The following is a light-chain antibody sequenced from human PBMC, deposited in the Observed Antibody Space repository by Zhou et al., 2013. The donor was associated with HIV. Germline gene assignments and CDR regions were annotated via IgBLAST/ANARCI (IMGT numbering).Light chain of an antibody. CDR1: QSLSRN. V-gene: IGKV3-15*01. CDR3: QQYGHSTWT. CDR2: GAS. Sequence: EIVMTQSPATLSVSPGERATLSCRATQSLSRNLAWYQQKPGQAPRLLIYGASTRATGIPARFSGSGSGTEFTLTISSLQSEDFAVYYCQQYGHSTWTFGQGTNVEIK. J-gene: IGKJ1*01.